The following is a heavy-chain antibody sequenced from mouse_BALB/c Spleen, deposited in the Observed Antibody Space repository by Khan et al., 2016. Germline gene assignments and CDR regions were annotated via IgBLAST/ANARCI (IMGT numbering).Heavy chain of an antibody. CDR2: ISYDGSN. V-gene: IGHV3-6*01. J-gene: IGHJ1*01. D-gene: IGHD1-1*01. CDR1: GYSITSGYY. CDR3: ACSSYWYFDV. Sequence: VQLQQSGPGLVKPSQSLSLTCSVTGYSITSGYYWNWIRQFPGNKLEWMGYISYDGSNNYNPSLKNRISITRDTSKNQFFLKLNSVTTEDTATYYSACSSYWYFDVWGAGAMVTVSS.